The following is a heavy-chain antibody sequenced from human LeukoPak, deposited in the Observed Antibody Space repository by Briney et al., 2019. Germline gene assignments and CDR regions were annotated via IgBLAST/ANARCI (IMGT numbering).Heavy chain of an antibody. V-gene: IGHV4-34*01. Sequence: SETLSLTCAVYGGSFSGYYWSWIRQPPGKWLEWIGEINHSGSTNYNPSLKSRVTISVDTSKNQFSLKLSSVTAADTAVYYCARHRRYWFDPWGQGTLVTVSS. J-gene: IGHJ5*02. CDR3: ARHRRYWFDP. CDR1: GGSFSGYY. CDR2: INHSGST.